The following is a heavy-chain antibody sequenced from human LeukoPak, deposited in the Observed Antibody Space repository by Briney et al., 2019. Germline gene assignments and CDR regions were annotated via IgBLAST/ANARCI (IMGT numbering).Heavy chain of an antibody. CDR2: ISSSSSYI. CDR3: ARCGMYDANYVGD. CDR1: GFTFSSYS. V-gene: IGHV3-21*01. J-gene: IGHJ4*02. Sequence: GGSLRLSCAASGFTFSSYSMNWVRQAPGKGLEWVSSISSSSSYIYYADSVKGRFTISRDNAKNSLYLQMNSLRAEDTAVYYCARCGMYDANYVGDWGQGTLVTVSS. D-gene: IGHD4/OR15-4a*01.